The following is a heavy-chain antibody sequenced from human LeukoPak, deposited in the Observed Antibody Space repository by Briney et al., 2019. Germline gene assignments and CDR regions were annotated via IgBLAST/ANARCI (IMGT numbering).Heavy chain of an antibody. J-gene: IGHJ4*02. D-gene: IGHD2-15*01. CDR1: GFTISSYN. Sequence: GGSLRLSCAASGFTISSYNMNWVRQAPGKGLEWVSSISRSRSHISYADSLKGRFTMSSDNARNSLYLQMISLRADDTAVYYCARGLGYCSGGTCHHYFDYWGQGTLVTVSS. V-gene: IGHV3-21*01. CDR2: ISRSRSHI. CDR3: ARGLGYCSGGTCHHYFDY.